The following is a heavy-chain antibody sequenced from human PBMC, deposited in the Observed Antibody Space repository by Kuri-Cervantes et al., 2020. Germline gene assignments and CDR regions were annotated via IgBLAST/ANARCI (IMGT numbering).Heavy chain of an antibody. Sequence: ESLKISCTVSGGSISSYYWSWIRQPPGKGLEWIGYIYYSGSTNYNPSLKSRVTISVDTSKNQFSLKLSSVTAADTAVYYRARGGDMTPDIWGQGTMVTVSS. CDR2: IYYSGST. CDR1: GGSISSYY. V-gene: IGHV4-59*08. D-gene: IGHD3-10*01. J-gene: IGHJ3*02. CDR3: ARGGDMTPDI.